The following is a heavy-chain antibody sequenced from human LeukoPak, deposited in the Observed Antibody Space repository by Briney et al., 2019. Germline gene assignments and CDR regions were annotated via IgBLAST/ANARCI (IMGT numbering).Heavy chain of an antibody. V-gene: IGHV1-46*01. D-gene: IGHD5-18*01. J-gene: IGHJ4*02. CDR2: IHPSGGGT. CDR3: ARMAMDPAMVTNFFDL. Sequence: ASVKVSCKASGYTSTDYYMYWVRQAPGQGPECMGVIHPSGGGTNYAQKFQGRVTLTKDTATSTVYIELSSLRSDDTAVYYCARMAMDPAMVTNFFDLWGQGTLLIVSA. CDR1: GYTSTDYY.